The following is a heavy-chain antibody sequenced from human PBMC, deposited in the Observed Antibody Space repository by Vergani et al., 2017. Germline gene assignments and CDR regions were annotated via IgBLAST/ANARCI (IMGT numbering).Heavy chain of an antibody. CDR1: GESIRSGSHY. Sequence: QVKLQESGPGLLKPSQTLSLTCTVSGESIRSGSHYWSWIRQPAGKGPEWIGHIHTGGSTDLNPSFKSRVTISGDTSKNQFSLKLNSVTAADTAVYYCGRVADFYGLGSRLLDLWGQGILVTVSS. J-gene: IGHJ5*02. V-gene: IGHV4-61*02. D-gene: IGHD3-10*01. CDR3: GRVADFYGLGSRLLDL. CDR2: IHTGGST.